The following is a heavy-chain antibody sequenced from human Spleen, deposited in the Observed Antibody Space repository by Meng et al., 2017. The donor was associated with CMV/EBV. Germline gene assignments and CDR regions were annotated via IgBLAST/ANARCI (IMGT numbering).Heavy chain of an antibody. CDR1: XGSFSGYY. D-gene: IGHD2-2*01. CDR2: INHSGST. Sequence: QVQLQQWGAGLFKPSXXXXPTXXVXXGSFSGYYWSWIRPPPGKGLEWIGEINHSGSTNYNPSLKSRVTISVDTSKNQFSLKLSSVTAADTAVYYCARGRNNRDIVVVPAASRAWFDPWGQGTLVTVSS. V-gene: IGHV4-34*01. J-gene: IGHJ5*02. CDR3: ARGRNNRDIVVVPAASRAWFDP.